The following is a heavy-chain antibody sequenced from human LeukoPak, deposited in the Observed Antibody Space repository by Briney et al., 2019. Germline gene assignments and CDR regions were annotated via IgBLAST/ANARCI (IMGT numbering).Heavy chain of an antibody. Sequence: SETLSLTCAVYGGSFSGYYWSWIRQPPGKGLGWIGEINHSGSTNYNPSLKSRVTISVDTSKNQFSLKLSSVTAADTAVYYCARGLIEYSSSSSWFDPWGQGTLVTVSS. D-gene: IGHD6-6*01. CDR2: INHSGST. V-gene: IGHV4-34*01. CDR1: GGSFSGYY. CDR3: ARGLIEYSSSSSWFDP. J-gene: IGHJ5*02.